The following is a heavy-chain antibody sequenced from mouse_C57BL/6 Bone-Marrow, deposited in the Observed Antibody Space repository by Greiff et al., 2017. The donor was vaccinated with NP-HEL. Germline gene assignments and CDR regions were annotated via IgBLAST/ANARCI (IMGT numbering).Heavy chain of an antibody. D-gene: IGHD3-3*01. CDR2: ISYSGST. Sequence: DVMLVESGPGLAKPSQTLSLTCSVTGYSITSDYWNWIRKFPGNKLEYMGYISYSGSTYYNPSLKSRISITRDTSKNQYYLQLNSVTTEDTATYYCARGKLWLEGGYYFDYWGQGTTLTVSS. CDR1: GYSITSDY. V-gene: IGHV3-8*01. J-gene: IGHJ2*01. CDR3: ARGKLWLEGGYYFDY.